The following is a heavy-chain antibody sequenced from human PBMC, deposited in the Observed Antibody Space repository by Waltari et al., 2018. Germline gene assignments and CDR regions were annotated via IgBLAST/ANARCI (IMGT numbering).Heavy chain of an antibody. J-gene: IGHJ3*02. CDR2: IYTSGST. CDR1: GGSISSGSYY. Sequence: QVQLQESGPGLVKPSQTLSLTCTVSGGSISSGSYYWSWIRQPAGKGLEWIGRIYTSGSTNYNPSLKSRVTISVDTSKNQFSLKLSSVTAADTAVYYCARDDLSNAFDIWGQGTMVTVSS. CDR3: ARDDLSNAFDI. V-gene: IGHV4-61*02.